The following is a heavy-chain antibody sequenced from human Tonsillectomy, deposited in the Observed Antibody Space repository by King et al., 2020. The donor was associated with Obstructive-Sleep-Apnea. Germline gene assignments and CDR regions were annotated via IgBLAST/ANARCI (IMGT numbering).Heavy chain of an antibody. CDR2: ISPNSGVT. CDR1: GYTFTGYH. V-gene: IGHV1-2*02. J-gene: IGHJ4*02. CDR3: ARDISADESTAPAY. Sequence: VQLVQSGAEVKKPGASVKVSCKASGYTFTGYHIHWVRQAPGQGLEWMGWISPNSGVTKYAQKFQDRVTMTRDTSISTAYMDLSRLKSDDTAIYYCARDISADESTAPAYWGQGTLVTVSS. D-gene: IGHD1-14*01.